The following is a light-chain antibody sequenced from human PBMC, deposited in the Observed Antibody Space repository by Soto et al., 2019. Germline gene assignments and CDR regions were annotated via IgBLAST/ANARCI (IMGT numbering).Light chain of an antibody. Sequence: DIQMTQSPSSVSASVGDRVIITCRASQFISGWLAWYQQRPGKAPDLLISGASTLQSGVPSRSSGSGSGTDFTLTIISLQPEDFATYYCQQAFTFPPTFGQGTRVEVK. V-gene: IGKV1-12*01. CDR2: GAS. CDR1: QFISGW. CDR3: QQAFTFPPT. J-gene: IGKJ1*01.